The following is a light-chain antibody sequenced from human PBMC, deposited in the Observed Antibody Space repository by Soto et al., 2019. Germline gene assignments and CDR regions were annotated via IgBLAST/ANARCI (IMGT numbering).Light chain of an antibody. J-gene: IGKJ1*01. Sequence: DIVMTQSPDSLAVSVGERATINCKSSQSVLYSSNNKNYLAWYQQKPGQAPRLLISGASGRATGVPDRFSGSGSGTEFTLTISSLQSEDFAVYYCQRYNNWPQTFGQGTTGDIK. CDR2: GAS. CDR1: QSVLYSSNNKNY. V-gene: IGKV4-1*01. CDR3: QRYNNWPQT.